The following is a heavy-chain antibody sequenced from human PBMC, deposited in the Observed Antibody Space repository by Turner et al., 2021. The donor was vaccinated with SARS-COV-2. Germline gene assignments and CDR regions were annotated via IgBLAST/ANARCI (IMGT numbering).Heavy chain of an antibody. CDR2: MNPNSGNT. V-gene: IGHV1-8*03. CDR3: ARVGVEATEYMDV. CDR1: GYTFTSYD. Sequence: QVKLATSGAESTYPGAPAEVSCKAFGYTFTSYDINWVRQATGQGLEWMGWMNPNSGNTVYAQKFQGRVTITRNTSISTAYRELSSLRSEDTAVYYCARVGVEATEYMDVWGKGTTVTVSS. D-gene: IGHD1-26*01. J-gene: IGHJ6*03.